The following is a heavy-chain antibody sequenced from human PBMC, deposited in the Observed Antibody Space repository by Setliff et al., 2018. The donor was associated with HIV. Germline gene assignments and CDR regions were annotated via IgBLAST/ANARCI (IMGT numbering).Heavy chain of an antibody. CDR1: GESFSDYY. Sequence: SETLSLTCAVYGESFSDYYWSWIRQPPGKGLEWIGEVYHSGSANYNPSLKSRVTISVDASKNQFSLKLTSVTAADTAVYYCARGLQAWGSAGPNWFDPWGQGTLVTVSS. J-gene: IGHJ5*02. CDR2: VYHSGSA. D-gene: IGHD7-27*01. CDR3: ARGLQAWGSAGPNWFDP. V-gene: IGHV4-34*01.